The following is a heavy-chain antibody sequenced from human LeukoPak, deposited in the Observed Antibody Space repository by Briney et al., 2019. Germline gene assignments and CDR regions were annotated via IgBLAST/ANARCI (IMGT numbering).Heavy chain of an antibody. V-gene: IGHV3-11*01. D-gene: IGHD2-8*02. CDR1: GFTFNDYY. Sequence: GGSLRLSCAASGFTFNDYYMGWIRQAPGKGLEWVSYITRSGTTVYYTDSVKGRFTFSRDNAKNSVYLQMNSLRAEDTAVYYCARGLHCTGFTCSQTTYHFYAMDVWGQGTTVTVSS. CDR2: ITRSGTTV. CDR3: ARGLHCTGFTCSQTTYHFYAMDV. J-gene: IGHJ6*02.